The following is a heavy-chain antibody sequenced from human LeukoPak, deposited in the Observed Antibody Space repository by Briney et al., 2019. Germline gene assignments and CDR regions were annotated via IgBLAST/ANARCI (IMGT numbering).Heavy chain of an antibody. Sequence: ASVKVSCKASGGTFSSYAISWVRQAPGQGLEWMGGIIPIFGTANYAQKFQGRVTIAADKSTSTAYMELSSLRSEDTAVYYCAEGGAYCSSTSCYGRPFDYWGQGTLVTVSS. J-gene: IGHJ4*02. D-gene: IGHD2-2*01. V-gene: IGHV1-69*06. CDR3: AEGGAYCSSTSCYGRPFDY. CDR1: GGTFSSYA. CDR2: IIPIFGTA.